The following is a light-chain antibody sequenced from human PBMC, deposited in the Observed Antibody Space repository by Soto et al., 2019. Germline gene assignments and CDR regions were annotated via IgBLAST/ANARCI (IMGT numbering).Light chain of an antibody. CDR2: DAS. CDR3: QQCRNWPLT. V-gene: IGKV3-15*01. Sequence: EIVMTQSPATLSVSPGEGATLTCKASQNVYNNLAWYQLRSGQPPRLLIYDASTRATGISARFSGSGYGTEFTLTISSLQSEDFAVYFCQQCRNWPLTFGGGTKVDIK. J-gene: IGKJ4*02. CDR1: QNVYNN.